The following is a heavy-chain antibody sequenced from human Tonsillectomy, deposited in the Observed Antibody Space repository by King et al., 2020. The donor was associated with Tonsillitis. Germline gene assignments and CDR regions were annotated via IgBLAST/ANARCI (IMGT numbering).Heavy chain of an antibody. J-gene: IGHJ4*02. CDR3: AKEPAGTMLREVSRPNYFDS. D-gene: IGHD3-10*01. Sequence: VQLVESGGGLVQPGGSLRLSCAASGFTFTFSSYGMSWVRQAPGKGLEWVSAISGSGGSTYYADSVKGRFTMSRDNSKNTRYLQMNSLRAEDTAVYYCAKEPAGTMLREVSRPNYFDSWGQGTLVTVSS. V-gene: IGHV3-23*04. CDR1: GFTFTFSSYG. CDR2: ISGSGGST.